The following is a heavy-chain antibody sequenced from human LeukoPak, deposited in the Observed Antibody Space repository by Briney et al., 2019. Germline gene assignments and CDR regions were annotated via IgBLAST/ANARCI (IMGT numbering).Heavy chain of an antibody. V-gene: IGHV4-39*07. CDR1: GGSISSSSYY. D-gene: IGHD6-19*01. CDR2: IYYSGST. J-gene: IGHJ4*02. Sequence: SETLSLTCTVSGGSISSSSYYWGWIRQPPGKGLGWIGSIYYSGSTNYNPSLNSRVTISVDTSKNQFSLRLSSVTAADTAIYYCARAVSGRFDYWGQGTLVTVSS. CDR3: ARAVSGRFDY.